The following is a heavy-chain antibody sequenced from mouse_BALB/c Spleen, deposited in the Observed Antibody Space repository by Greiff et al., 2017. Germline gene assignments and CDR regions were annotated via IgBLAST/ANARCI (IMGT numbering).Heavy chain of an antibody. V-gene: IGHV1-80*01. D-gene: IGHD2-1*01. CDR2: IYPGDGDT. Sequence: QVQLQQSGAELVRPGSSVKISCKASGYAFSSYWMNWVKQRPGQGLEWIGQIYPGDGDTNYNGKFKGKATLTEDKSSSTAYMQISSLTSEDSAVYFCARGRGNPHWGQGTLVTVSA. CDR1: GYAFSSYW. CDR3: ARGRGNPH. J-gene: IGHJ3*01.